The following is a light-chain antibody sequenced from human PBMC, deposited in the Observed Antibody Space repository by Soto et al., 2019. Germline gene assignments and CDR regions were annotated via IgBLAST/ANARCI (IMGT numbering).Light chain of an antibody. Sequence: QSVLTQPASVSGSPGQSIAISCTGTSSDVGAYNYVSWYQQPPGKAPKLMIYDVSNRPSGVSDRFSGSKSGNMASLTISGLQTEDEADYYCKSYTTTSTYVFGTGTKVTVL. CDR3: KSYTTTSTYV. CDR2: DVS. V-gene: IGLV2-14*01. J-gene: IGLJ1*01. CDR1: SSDVGAYNY.